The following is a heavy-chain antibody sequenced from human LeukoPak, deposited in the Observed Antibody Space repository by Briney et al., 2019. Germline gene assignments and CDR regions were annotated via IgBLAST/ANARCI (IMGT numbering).Heavy chain of an antibody. J-gene: IGHJ3*02. CDR1: GGTFSSYA. CDR3: ARGVFGADDVFDI. Sequence: SVKVSCKSSGGTFSSYALSWVRQAPGQGLEWMGGFIPIFGRVNYAQKFQGRVTITTDEPTSTAYMELRSLRSEDTAVYFCARGVFGADDVFDIWGQGTMVTVSS. V-gene: IGHV1-69*05. CDR2: FIPIFGRV. D-gene: IGHD3-10*01.